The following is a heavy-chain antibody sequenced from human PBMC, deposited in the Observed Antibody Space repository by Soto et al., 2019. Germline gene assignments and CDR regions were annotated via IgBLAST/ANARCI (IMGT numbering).Heavy chain of an antibody. Sequence: ASVKVSCKASGYTFTSYGVSWVRQAPGQGLEWMGWISAYNGNTNYAQKLQGRVTMTTDTSTSTAYMELRSLRSDDTAVYYCARGVIVATTTSYYFDYWGQGTLVTVSS. CDR3: ARGVIVATTTSYYFDY. D-gene: IGHD5-12*01. CDR1: GYTFTSYG. J-gene: IGHJ4*02. CDR2: ISAYNGNT. V-gene: IGHV1-18*04.